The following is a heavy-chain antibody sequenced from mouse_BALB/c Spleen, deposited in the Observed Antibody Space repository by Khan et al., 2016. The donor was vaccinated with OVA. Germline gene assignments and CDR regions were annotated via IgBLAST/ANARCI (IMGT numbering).Heavy chain of an antibody. CDR3: ARVYGGDFDY. D-gene: IGHD1-1*01. V-gene: IGHV3-2*02. J-gene: IGHJ2*01. CDR1: GYSIASDYA. CDR2: ISYSGNT. Sequence: EVQLQESGPGLVKPSQSLSLTCTVTGYSIASDYARNWIRQFPGNKLEWMGFISYSGNTNYNPSLKSRISITRDTSKNQFFLQLNSLTSEDTATYYCARVYGGDFDYWGQGTTLTVSS.